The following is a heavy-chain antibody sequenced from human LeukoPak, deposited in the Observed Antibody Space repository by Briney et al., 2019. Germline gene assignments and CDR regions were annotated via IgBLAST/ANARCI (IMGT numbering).Heavy chain of an antibody. CDR3: AKGALWFGEKKY. V-gene: IGHV3-74*01. CDR1: GFTFSTYW. D-gene: IGHD3-10*01. CDR2: INSDESST. Sequence: GGSLRLSCAASGFTFSTYWMHWVRQAPGKGLVWVSRINSDESSTTYADSVKGRFTISRDNSKNTLFLEMNSLRAEDTAVYYCAKGALWFGEKKYWGQGILVTVSS. J-gene: IGHJ4*02.